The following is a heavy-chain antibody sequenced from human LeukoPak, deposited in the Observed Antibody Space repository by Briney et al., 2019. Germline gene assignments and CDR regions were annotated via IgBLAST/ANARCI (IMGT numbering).Heavy chain of an antibody. D-gene: IGHD3-3*01. CDR3: ARDVRFLEGFDY. J-gene: IGHJ4*02. CDR2: ISYDGSNK. V-gene: IGHV3-30-3*01. Sequence: PGGSLRLSCAASGFTFSSYAMHWVRQAPGKGLEWVAVISYDGSNKYYADSVKGRFTISRDNSKNTLYLQMNSLRAEDTAVYYCARDVRFLEGFDYWGQGTLVTVSS. CDR1: GFTFSSYA.